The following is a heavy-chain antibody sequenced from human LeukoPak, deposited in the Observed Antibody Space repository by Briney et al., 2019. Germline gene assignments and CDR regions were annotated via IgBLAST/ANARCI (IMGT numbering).Heavy chain of an antibody. CDR3: TTVRRHLPIITMVRGEAEYYYYMDV. CDR1: GFTFSNAW. CDR2: IKSKTDGGTT. V-gene: IGHV3-15*01. Sequence: PGGSLRLSSAASGFTFSNAWMSWVRQAPGKGLEWVGRIKSKTDGGTTVYAAPVKGRFTISRDASKNTLYLQMNSLKTEDTAVYYCTTVRRHLPIITMVRGEAEYYYYMDVWGKGTTVTISS. D-gene: IGHD3-10*01. J-gene: IGHJ6*03.